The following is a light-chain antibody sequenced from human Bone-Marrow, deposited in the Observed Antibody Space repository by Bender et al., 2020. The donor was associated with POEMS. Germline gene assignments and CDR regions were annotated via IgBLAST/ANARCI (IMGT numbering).Light chain of an antibody. Sequence: QSALTQPPSASGSPGQSVTISCTGTSSDIGGYVYVSWYQQHPGKAPKLMIYEVNKRPSGVPDRFSGSKSGNTASLTVSGLQSDDEANYYCSSHAGRNTFVVFGGGTKLTVL. V-gene: IGLV2-8*01. CDR2: EVN. J-gene: IGLJ2*01. CDR1: SSDIGGYVY. CDR3: SSHAGRNTFVV.